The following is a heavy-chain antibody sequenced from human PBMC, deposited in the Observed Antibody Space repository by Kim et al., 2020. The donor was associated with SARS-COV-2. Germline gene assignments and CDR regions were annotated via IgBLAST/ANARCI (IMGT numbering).Heavy chain of an antibody. Sequence: GGSLRLSCAASGFTVSSNYMSWVRQAPGKGLEWVSVIYSGGSTYYADSVKGRFTISRHNSKNTLYLQMNSLRAEDTAVYYCARGIVGARYNWFDPWGQGTLVTVSS. CDR3: ARGIVGARYNWFDP. CDR1: GFTVSSNY. J-gene: IGHJ5*02. CDR2: IYSGGST. D-gene: IGHD1-26*01. V-gene: IGHV3-53*04.